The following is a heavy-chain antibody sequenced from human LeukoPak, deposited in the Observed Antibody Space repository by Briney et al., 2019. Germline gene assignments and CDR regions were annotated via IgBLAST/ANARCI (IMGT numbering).Heavy chain of an antibody. CDR2: INPNSGGT. CDR3: AGGSQPWAFDI. CDR1: GYTFTGNY. D-gene: IGHD4-23*01. J-gene: IGHJ3*02. Sequence: GASVKVSCKASGYTFTGNYMHWVRQAPGQGLEWMGWINPNSGGTNYAQKFQGRVTMTRDTSNSTAYMELSRLRADDTAVYYCAGGSQPWAFDIWGQGTMVTVSS. V-gene: IGHV1-2*02.